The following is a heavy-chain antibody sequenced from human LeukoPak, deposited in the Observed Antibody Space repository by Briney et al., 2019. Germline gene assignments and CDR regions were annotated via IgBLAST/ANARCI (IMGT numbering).Heavy chain of an antibody. Sequence: SETLSLTCTVSGGSISSYYWSWVRQPPGKGLEWIGYVYYSGSTEYNPSLKSRVTISIDTSKIQFSLKLNSMTAADTAVYYCARGRDFWSGYSFDYWGQGTLVTVSS. CDR1: GGSISSYY. CDR2: VYYSGST. CDR3: ARGRDFWSGYSFDY. J-gene: IGHJ4*02. V-gene: IGHV4-59*01. D-gene: IGHD3-3*01.